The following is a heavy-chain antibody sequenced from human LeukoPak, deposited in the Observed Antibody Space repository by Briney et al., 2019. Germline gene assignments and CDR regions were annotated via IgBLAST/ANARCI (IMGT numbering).Heavy chain of an antibody. CDR2: INAGNGNT. D-gene: IGHD4-23*01. CDR3: ARDPVVTPGALDY. Sequence: ASVKVSCKASGYTFTSYAMHWVRQAPGQRLEWMGWINAGNGNTKYSQKFQGRVTITRDTSASTAYMELSSLRSEDTAVHYCARDPVVTPGALDYWGQGTLVTVSS. V-gene: IGHV1-3*01. CDR1: GYTFTSYA. J-gene: IGHJ4*02.